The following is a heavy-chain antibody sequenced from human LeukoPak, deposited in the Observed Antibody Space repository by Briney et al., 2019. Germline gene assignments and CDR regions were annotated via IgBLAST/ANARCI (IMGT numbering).Heavy chain of an antibody. CDR1: GGSISSGGYY. D-gene: IGHD2-2*02. CDR2: IYYSGST. CDR3: AIYQSGLFDY. J-gene: IGHJ4*02. Sequence: SETLSLTCTVSGGSISSGGYYWSWIRQPPGKGLEWIGYIYYSGSTYYNPSLKSRVTISVDTSKNQFSLKLSPVTAADTAVYYCAIYQSGLFDYWGQGTLVTVSS. V-gene: IGHV4-30-4*01.